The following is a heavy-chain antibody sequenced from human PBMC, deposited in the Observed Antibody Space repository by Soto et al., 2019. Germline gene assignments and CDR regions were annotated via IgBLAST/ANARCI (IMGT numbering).Heavy chain of an antibody. CDR2: IYYTGST. D-gene: IGHD6-19*01. J-gene: IGHJ4*02. V-gene: IGHV4-59*01. CDR3: ARIKSSALDY. CDR1: GGSINNYY. Sequence: SSETLSLTCTVSGGSINNYYWSWVRQPPGKGLEWIGYIYYTGSTNYNPSLKSRVTISIDMSKNQFSLKLNSVTAADTAVYYCARIKSSALDYWGQGALVTVSS.